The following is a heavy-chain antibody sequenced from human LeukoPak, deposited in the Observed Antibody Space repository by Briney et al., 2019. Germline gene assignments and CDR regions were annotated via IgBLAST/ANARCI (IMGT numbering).Heavy chain of an antibody. J-gene: IGHJ4*02. CDR3: AREYGGFDY. V-gene: IGHV3-21*01. CDR2: ISSSSSYI. CDR1: GFIFSSYS. Sequence: SGGSLRLSCAAPGFIFSSYSMNWVRQAPGKGLEWVSSISSSSSYIDYADSVKGRFTISRDNAKNSLYLQMNSLRAEDTAVYYCAREYGGFDYWGQGTLVTVSS. D-gene: IGHD4-23*01.